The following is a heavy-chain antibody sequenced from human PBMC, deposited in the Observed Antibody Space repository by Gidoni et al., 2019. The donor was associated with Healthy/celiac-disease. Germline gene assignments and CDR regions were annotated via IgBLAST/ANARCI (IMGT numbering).Heavy chain of an antibody. CDR2: TSYRSKWYN. CDR3: AREGYLEKDGWFDP. CDR1: RDRVTSTSAA. V-gene: IGHV6-1*01. D-gene: IGHD3-3*01. Sequence: QVQLQPSGPGQVKPSPTLPLTCAIARDRVTSTSAAWIWIRQSPTRGLAWLARTSYRSKWYNDYAVSVKSPITINPVTSTNPLSLQLNSVTPDDTAVYYCAREGYLEKDGWFDPWGQGTPVTVPS. J-gene: IGHJ5*02.